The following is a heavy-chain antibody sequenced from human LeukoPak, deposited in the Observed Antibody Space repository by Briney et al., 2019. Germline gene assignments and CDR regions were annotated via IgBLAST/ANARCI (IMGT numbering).Heavy chain of an antibody. J-gene: IGHJ6*03. CDR2: ISAYNGNT. CDR1: GYTFTSYG. D-gene: IGHD4-23*01. CDR3: ARDAPDYGGKSYYYYMDV. V-gene: IGHV1-18*01. Sequence: ASVKVSCKASGYTFTSYGISWVRQAPGQGLEWMGWISAYNGNTNYAPNLQGRVTMTTDTSTSTAYMELRSLRSDDTAVYYCARDAPDYGGKSYYYYMDVWGKGTTVTVSS.